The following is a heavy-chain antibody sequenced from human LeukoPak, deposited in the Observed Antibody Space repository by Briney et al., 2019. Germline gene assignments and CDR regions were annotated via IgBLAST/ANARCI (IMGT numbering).Heavy chain of an antibody. V-gene: IGHV4-39*01. D-gene: IGHD2-2*01. CDR3: MGYATATASFDY. Sequence: SETLSLTCTVSGGSISSSSYYWGWIRQPPGKGLEWIGSIYYSGNTYYKVSLKSRVTISVDTSKNQFALKLRSVTAADTAVYDCMGYATATASFDYWGQGTLVTVSS. CDR2: IYYSGNT. CDR1: GGSISSSSYY. J-gene: IGHJ4*02.